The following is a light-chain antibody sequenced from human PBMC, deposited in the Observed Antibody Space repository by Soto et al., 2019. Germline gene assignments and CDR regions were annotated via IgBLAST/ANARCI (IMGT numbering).Light chain of an antibody. CDR1: KLGDKY. V-gene: IGLV3-1*01. CDR3: QALDNSPHVV. CDR2: QDS. J-gene: IGLJ2*01. Sequence: SYELTQPPSVSVSPGQTASITCSGDKLGDKYACWYQQKPGQSPVLVIYQDSKRPSGIPERFSGSNSGNTATLTISGTQAKDEADYYCQALDNSPHVVFGGGTKVTVL.